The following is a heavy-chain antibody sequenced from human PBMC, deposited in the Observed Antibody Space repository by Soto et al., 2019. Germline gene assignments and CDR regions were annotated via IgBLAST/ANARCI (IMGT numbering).Heavy chain of an antibody. CDR3: ASGMLVRGAYYVDV. CDR2: TYYRSKWYY. J-gene: IGHJ6*02. Sequence: SPTLSLPCVIFGDSVTGNTAGWNWIRQSPSRGLEWLGRTYYRSKWYYDYAVSLKGRVTINPDTSRNQFSLQLKSVGPEDTAVYYCASGMLVRGAYYVDVWGQGTTVTVSS. CDR1: GDSVTGNTAG. D-gene: IGHD3-10*01. V-gene: IGHV6-1*01.